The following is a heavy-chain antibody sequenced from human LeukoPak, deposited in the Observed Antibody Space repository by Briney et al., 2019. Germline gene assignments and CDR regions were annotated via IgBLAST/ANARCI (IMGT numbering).Heavy chain of an antibody. Sequence: GGSLRLSCAASGFTFSSYAMSWVRQAPGKGLEWVSAISGSGGSTYYADSVKGRFTISRDNSKNTLYLQMDSPRAEDTAVYYCASRNSSGWYWYFDYWGQGTLVTVSS. J-gene: IGHJ4*02. CDR3: ASRNSSGWYWYFDY. D-gene: IGHD6-19*01. CDR2: ISGSGGST. V-gene: IGHV3-23*01. CDR1: GFTFSSYA.